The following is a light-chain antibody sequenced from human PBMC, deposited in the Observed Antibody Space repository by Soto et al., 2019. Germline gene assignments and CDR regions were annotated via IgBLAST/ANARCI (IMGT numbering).Light chain of an antibody. CDR2: EVS. CDR1: SSYVGSYNR. Sequence: QSALTQPPSVSGSPGQSVTISCTGTSSYVGSYNRVSWYQQPPGTASKLMIYEVSNRPSGVPDRFSGSKSGDTASLTISGLQAEDEADYYCSSYTSSSTYVFGTGTKVTVL. V-gene: IGLV2-18*02. CDR3: SSYTSSSTYV. J-gene: IGLJ1*01.